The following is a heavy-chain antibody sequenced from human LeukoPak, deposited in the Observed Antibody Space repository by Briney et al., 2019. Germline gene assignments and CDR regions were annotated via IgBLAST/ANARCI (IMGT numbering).Heavy chain of an antibody. D-gene: IGHD2-2*01. Sequence: GGSLRLSCAAPGFTFSSYGMSWVRQAPGKGLEWVSAISGSGGSTYYADSVKGRFTISRDNSKNTLYLQMNSLRAEDTAVYYCAKDGGLIVVVPAAENKFDYWGQGTLVTVSS. V-gene: IGHV3-23*01. CDR1: GFTFSSYG. CDR2: ISGSGGST. CDR3: AKDGGLIVVVPAAENKFDY. J-gene: IGHJ4*02.